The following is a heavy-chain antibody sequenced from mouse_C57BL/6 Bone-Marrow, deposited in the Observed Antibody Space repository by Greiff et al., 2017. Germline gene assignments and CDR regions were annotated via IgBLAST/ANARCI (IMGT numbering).Heavy chain of an antibody. V-gene: IGHV1-72*01. J-gene: IGHJ4*01. D-gene: IGHD1-1*01. CDR2: IDPNSGGT. Sequence: QVHVKQPGAELVKPGASVKLSCKASGYTFTSYWMHWVKQRPGRGLEWIGRIDPNSGGTKYNEKFKSKATLTVDKPSSTAYMQLSSLTSEDSAVYYCARVGDGSSHYAMDYWGQGTSVTVSS. CDR3: ARVGDGSSHYAMDY. CDR1: GYTFTSYW.